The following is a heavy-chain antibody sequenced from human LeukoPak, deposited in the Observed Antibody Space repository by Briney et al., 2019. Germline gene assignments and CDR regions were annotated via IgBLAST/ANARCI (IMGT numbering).Heavy chain of an antibody. D-gene: IGHD3-9*01. Sequence: GGSLRLSCAASGFTFSSCSMNWVRQAPGKGLEWVSCISSNSTYIYYADSVKGRFTISRDNAKNSLYLQMNSLRAEDTAVYYCATDLIGYFDWLGDGNWGQGTLVTVSS. CDR2: ISSNSTYI. CDR1: GFTFSSCS. V-gene: IGHV3-21*06. CDR3: ATDLIGYFDWLGDGN. J-gene: IGHJ4*02.